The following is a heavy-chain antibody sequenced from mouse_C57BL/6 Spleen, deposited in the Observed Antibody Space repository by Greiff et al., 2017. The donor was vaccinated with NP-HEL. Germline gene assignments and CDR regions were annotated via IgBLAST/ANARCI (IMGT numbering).Heavy chain of an antibody. CDR1: GYSITSGYY. D-gene: IGHD1-1*01. Sequence: EVQLQQSGPGLVKPSQSLSLTCSVTGYSITSGYYWNWIRQFPGNKLEWMGYISYDGSNNYNPSLKNRISITRDTSKNQFFLKLNSVTTEDTATYYCAREGDYYGSSYPYWGQGTTLTVSS. J-gene: IGHJ2*01. V-gene: IGHV3-6*01. CDR3: AREGDYYGSSYPY. CDR2: ISYDGSN.